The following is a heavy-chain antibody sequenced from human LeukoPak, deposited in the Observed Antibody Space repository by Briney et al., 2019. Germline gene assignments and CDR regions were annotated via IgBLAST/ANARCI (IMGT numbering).Heavy chain of an antibody. V-gene: IGHV3-74*01. CDR3: ARDPLKYCSSTSCYTRADDMDV. CDR2: INTDGSST. D-gene: IGHD2-2*02. J-gene: IGHJ6*03. CDR1: GFTFSSYW. Sequence: GGSLRLSCAASGFTFSSYWMHWVRQAPGKGLVWVSRINTDGSSTSYADSVKGRFTISRDNAKNTLYLQMNSLRAEDTAVYYCARDPLKYCSSTSCYTRADDMDVWGKGTTVTVSS.